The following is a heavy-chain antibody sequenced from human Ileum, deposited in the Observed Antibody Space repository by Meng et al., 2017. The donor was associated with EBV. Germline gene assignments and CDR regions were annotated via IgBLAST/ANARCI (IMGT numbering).Heavy chain of an antibody. D-gene: IGHD6-19*01. V-gene: IGHV7-4-1*02. J-gene: IGHJ4*02. CDR2: ISTNTGNP. CDR3: GTLKYTSGFYGPAY. Sequence: QVQLVQSRSELKNPGASVKVSCMASGYTFTRYPMNWVRRAPGQGLAWMGWISTNTGNPACAQGFTGRFVFSVDTSVSTAYLQISSLKAEDTAVYYCGTLKYTSGFYGPAYWGQGALVTVSS. CDR1: GYTFTRYP.